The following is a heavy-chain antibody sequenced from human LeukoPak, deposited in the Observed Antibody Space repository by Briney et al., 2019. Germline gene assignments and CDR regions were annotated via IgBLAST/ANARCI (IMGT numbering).Heavy chain of an antibody. D-gene: IGHD2-2*01. CDR1: GGSISSSY. J-gene: IGHJ4*02. CDR2: IYYSGST. V-gene: IGHV4-59*12. CDR3: AGLYCSSTSCYSPFDY. Sequence: PSETLSLTCTVSGGSISSSYWSWIRQPPGKGLEWIGYIYYSGSTTYNPSLKSRVTISVDTSKNQFSLKLSSVTAADTAVYYCAGLYCSSTSCYSPFDYWGQGTLVTVSS.